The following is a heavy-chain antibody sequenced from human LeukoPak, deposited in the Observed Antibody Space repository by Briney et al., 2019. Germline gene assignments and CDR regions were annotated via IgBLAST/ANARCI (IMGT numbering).Heavy chain of an antibody. J-gene: IGHJ4*02. CDR1: GFTFSSYW. Sequence: GGSLRLSCAASGFTFSSYWMHWVRQAPGKGLVWVSRINSDGSNTTYADSVKGRFTISRGNAKNTLYVEMNSLRAEDTAVYYCHTYYYDSSGSRYFDYWGQGTLVTVSS. V-gene: IGHV3-74*01. D-gene: IGHD3-22*01. CDR2: INSDGSNT. CDR3: HTYYYDSSGSRYFDY.